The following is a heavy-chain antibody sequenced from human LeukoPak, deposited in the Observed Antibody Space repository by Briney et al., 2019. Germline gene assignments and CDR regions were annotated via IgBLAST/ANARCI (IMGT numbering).Heavy chain of an antibody. J-gene: IGHJ4*02. Sequence: GGPLRLSCAASGFTFSSYWMSWVRQAPGKGLEWVANIKQDGSEKYYVDSVKGRFTISRDNAKNSLYLQMNSLRAEDTAVYYCARHPFVVVVAATGPGDYWGQGTLVTVSS. V-gene: IGHV3-7*03. D-gene: IGHD2-15*01. CDR1: GFTFSSYW. CDR3: ARHPFVVVVAATGPGDY. CDR2: IKQDGSEK.